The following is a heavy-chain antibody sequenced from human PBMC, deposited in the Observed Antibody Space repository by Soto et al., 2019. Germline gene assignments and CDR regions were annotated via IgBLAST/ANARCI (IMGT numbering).Heavy chain of an antibody. J-gene: IGHJ4*02. CDR1: GFTFSSYG. D-gene: IGHD1-20*01. CDR2: IWYDGSNK. V-gene: IGHV3-33*01. CDR3: ARGSNWNDFNY. Sequence: QVQLVESGGGVVQPGRSLRLSCAASGFTFSSYGMHWVRQAPGKGLEWVAVIWYDGSNKYYADSVKGRFTISRDNSKNTLYLKMNSLRAEDTAVYYCARGSNWNDFNYWGQGTLVTVSS.